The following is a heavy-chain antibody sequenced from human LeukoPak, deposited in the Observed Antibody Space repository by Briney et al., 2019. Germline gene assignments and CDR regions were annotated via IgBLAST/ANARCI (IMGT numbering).Heavy chain of an antibody. J-gene: IGHJ4*02. D-gene: IGHD3-16*01. CDR2: ISGSGGRT. Sequence: GGSLRLSCAASGFTFSSYAMSWIRQAPGKGLEWVSAISGSGGRTYYADSVKARFTISRDNSKNTLYLQMNSLRAEDTAVYYCAKRLSAREFRYWGQGTLVTVSS. CDR1: GFTFSSYA. CDR3: AKRLSAREFRY. V-gene: IGHV3-23*01.